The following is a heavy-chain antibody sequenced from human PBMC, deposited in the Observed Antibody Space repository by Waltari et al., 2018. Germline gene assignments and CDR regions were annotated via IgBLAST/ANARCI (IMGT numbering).Heavy chain of an antibody. D-gene: IGHD6-25*01. CDR3: ARDLGQRGGGAYFDY. V-gene: IGHV4-39*07. CDR1: GGSISSSSYY. CDR2: IYYSGGT. J-gene: IGHJ4*02. Sequence: QLQLQESGPGLVLPSETLSLTCPVSGGSISSSSYYWAWIRQPPGKGLEWIGSIYYSGGTYYNPSLKSRVTISVDTSKNQFSLKLSCVTAADTAVYYCARDLGQRGGGAYFDYWGQGTLVTVSS.